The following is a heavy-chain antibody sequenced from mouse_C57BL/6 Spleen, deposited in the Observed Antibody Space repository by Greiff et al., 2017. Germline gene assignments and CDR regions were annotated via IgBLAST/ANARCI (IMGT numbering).Heavy chain of an antibody. CDR3: ARGDYYGSSYDWYFDV. J-gene: IGHJ1*03. D-gene: IGHD1-1*01. CDR1: GFNIKNTY. V-gene: IGHV14-3*01. CDR2: IDPANGNT. Sequence: VQLKESVAELVRPGASVKLSCTASGFNIKNTYMHWVKQRPEQGLEWIGRIDPANGNTKYAPKFQGKATITADTSSNTAYLQLSSLTSEDTAIYYCARGDYYGSSYDWYFDVWGTGTTVTVSS.